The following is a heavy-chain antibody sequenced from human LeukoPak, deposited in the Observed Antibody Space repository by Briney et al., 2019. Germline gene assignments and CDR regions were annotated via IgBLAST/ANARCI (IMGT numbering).Heavy chain of an antibody. CDR2: IYTSGST. CDR1: GGSISSYY. J-gene: IGHJ5*02. V-gene: IGHV4-4*07. D-gene: IGHD6-19*01. Sequence: SETLSLTCTVSGGSISSYYWSWIRQPAGKGLEWIGRIYTSGSTNYNPSLKSRVTISVDKSKNQFPLKLSSVTAADTAVYYCARDRGPYSSGWYWFDPWGQGTLVTVSS. CDR3: ARDRGPYSSGWYWFDP.